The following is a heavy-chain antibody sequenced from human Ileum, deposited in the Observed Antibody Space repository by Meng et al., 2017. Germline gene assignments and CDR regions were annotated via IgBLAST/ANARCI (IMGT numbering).Heavy chain of an antibody. D-gene: IGHD6-19*01. Sequence: GGSLRLSCAASGFTFSSYEMNWVRQAPGKGLEWVSYISSSGSTIYYADSVKGRFTISRDNAKNSLYLQMNSLRAEDTAVYYCARDRSSGWYYYYYGMDVWGQGTTVTGSS. CDR2: ISSSGSTI. CDR3: ARDRSSGWYYYYYGMDV. V-gene: IGHV3-48*03. CDR1: GFTFSSYE. J-gene: IGHJ6*02.